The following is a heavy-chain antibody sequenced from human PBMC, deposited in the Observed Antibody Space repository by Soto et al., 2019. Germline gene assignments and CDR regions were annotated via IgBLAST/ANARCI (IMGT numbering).Heavy chain of an antibody. CDR3: ARAGGYFDPFDY. CDR1: GFTFSSYS. CDR2: ISSSSSYI. Sequence: EVQLVESGGGLVKPGGSLRLSCVASGFTFSSYSMNWVRQAPGKGLEWVSSISSSSSYIFYADSVKGRFTISRDNAKNSLYLQMNSLRAEDTAVYYCARAGGYFDPFDYWGQGTLVTVSS. J-gene: IGHJ4*02. V-gene: IGHV3-21*01. D-gene: IGHD3-9*01.